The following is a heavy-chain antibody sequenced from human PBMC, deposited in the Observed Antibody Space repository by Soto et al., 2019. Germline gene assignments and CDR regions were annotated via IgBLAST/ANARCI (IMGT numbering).Heavy chain of an antibody. CDR3: AREGEQQLPVGY. D-gene: IGHD6-13*01. Sequence: PSETLSLTCTVSGGSISSGDYYWSWIRQPPGKGLEWIGYIYYSGSTYYNPSLKSRVTISVDTSKNQFSLKLSSVTAADTAVYYCAREGEQQLPVGYWGQGTLVTVSS. J-gene: IGHJ4*02. V-gene: IGHV4-30-4*01. CDR1: GGSISSGDYY. CDR2: IYYSGST.